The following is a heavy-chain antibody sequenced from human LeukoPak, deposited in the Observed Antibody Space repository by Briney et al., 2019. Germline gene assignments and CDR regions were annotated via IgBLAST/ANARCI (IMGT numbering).Heavy chain of an antibody. CDR2: ISYDGSNK. D-gene: IGHD5-12*01. CDR1: GLTFSSNG. J-gene: IGHJ4*02. CDR3: AKDPGDTVATPEGYFDY. V-gene: IGHV3-30*18. Sequence: GRSLRLSCTASGLTFSSNGMHWVRQAPGKGLEWVAVISYDGSNKYYADSVKGRFTISRDNSKNTLYLQMNSLRTEDTAVYYCAKDPGDTVATPEGYFDYWGQGTLVTVSS.